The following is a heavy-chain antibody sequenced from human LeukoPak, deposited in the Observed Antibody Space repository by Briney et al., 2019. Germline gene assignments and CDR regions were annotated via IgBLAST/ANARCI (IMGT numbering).Heavy chain of an antibody. CDR2: ISYDGSNI. CDR1: GFIFSSYA. V-gene: IGHV3-30*04. CDR3: ARAGTMIRGDTDSFDM. J-gene: IGHJ3*02. D-gene: IGHD3-10*01. Sequence: GGSLRLSCAASGFIFSSYAFHWVRQAPDKGLEWVAAISYDGSNIYYADSVKGRFTISRDNSKNTLHLQMHSLRAEDTAVFYCARAGTMIRGDTDSFDMWGQGTVVTVSS.